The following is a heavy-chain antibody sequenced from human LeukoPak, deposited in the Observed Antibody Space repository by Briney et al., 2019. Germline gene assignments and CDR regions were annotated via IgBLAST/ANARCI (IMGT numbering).Heavy chain of an antibody. CDR1: QFKFNNYG. CDR2: ITGSGSRA. J-gene: IGHJ4*02. D-gene: IGHD5-12*01. CDR3: AKGDSGYDLGIFDY. V-gene: IGHV3-23*01. Sequence: PGGSLRLSCATSQFKFNNYGMTWVRQAPGKGLEWVSSITGSGSRAQYADSVQGRFTISRDNSKNTLYLQMNSLRAEDTAVYYCAKGDSGYDLGIFDYWGQGTLVTVSS.